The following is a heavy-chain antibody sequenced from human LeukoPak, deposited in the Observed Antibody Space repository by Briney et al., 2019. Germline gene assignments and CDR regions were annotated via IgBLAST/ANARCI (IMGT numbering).Heavy chain of an antibody. CDR3: TTGKIYCSSCSDDY. D-gene: IGHD6-13*01. CDR1: GYTLTELS. Sequence: ASVKVSCKVSGYTLTELSMHWVRQAPGKGLKWMGGFDPEDPEDGEAIYAQKFQGRVTMTEDTSTDTAYMELSSLRSEDTAVYYCTTGKIYCSSCSDDYWGQGTLVTVSS. CDR2: FDPEDPEDGEA. V-gene: IGHV1-24*01. J-gene: IGHJ4*02.